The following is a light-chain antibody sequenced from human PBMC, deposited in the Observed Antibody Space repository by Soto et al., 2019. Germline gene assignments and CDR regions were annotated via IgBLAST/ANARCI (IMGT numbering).Light chain of an antibody. J-gene: IGLJ1*01. V-gene: IGLV2-11*01. Sequence: QSALTQPRSVSGSPGQSVTISCTGTSSDVGGYNYVSWYQQHPGKAPKLMSYDVSKRPSGVPDRFSGSKSGNTASLTISGLQAEDEADYYCCSYAGSYTFPYVFGTGTKVTVL. CDR2: DVS. CDR1: SSDVGGYNY. CDR3: CSYAGSYTFPYV.